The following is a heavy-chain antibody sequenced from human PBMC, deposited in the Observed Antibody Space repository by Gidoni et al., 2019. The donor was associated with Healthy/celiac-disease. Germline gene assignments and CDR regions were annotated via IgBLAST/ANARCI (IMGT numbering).Heavy chain of an antibody. J-gene: IGHJ5*02. V-gene: IGHV4-59*01. D-gene: IGHD3-9*01. Sequence: QVQLQESGPGLVKPSETLSLTCTVSGGSISSYYWSWIRQPPGKGLEWIGYIYYSGSTNYNPSLKSRVTISVDTSKNQFSLKLSSVTAADTAVYYCARGPILTGYYKEPNWFDPWGQGTLVTVSS. CDR2: IYYSGST. CDR3: ARGPILTGYYKEPNWFDP. CDR1: GGSISSYY.